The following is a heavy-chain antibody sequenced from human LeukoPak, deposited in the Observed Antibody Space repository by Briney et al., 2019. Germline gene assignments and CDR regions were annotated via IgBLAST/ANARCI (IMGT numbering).Heavy chain of an antibody. Sequence: GGSLRLSSAASGFTFSSYAMSWVRQAAGKGLEWVSGISTSGGSSSYADSVKGRFTISSDNPRNTLYMQMNSLRAEDTALYYCEKASSRSEWLAYFDYWGQGTLVTVSS. D-gene: IGHD6-19*01. V-gene: IGHV3-23*01. CDR2: ISTSGGSS. CDR3: EKASSRSEWLAYFDY. J-gene: IGHJ4*02. CDR1: GFTFSSYA.